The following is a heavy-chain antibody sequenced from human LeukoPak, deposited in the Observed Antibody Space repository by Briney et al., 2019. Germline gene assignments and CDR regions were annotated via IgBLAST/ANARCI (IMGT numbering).Heavy chain of an antibody. V-gene: IGHV1-69*01. CDR3: ARASSGSFTIDY. Sequence: ASVKVSCKASGGTFSSYAISWVRQAPGQGLEWMGGIIPIFGTANYAQKFQGRVTITADESTGTAYMELSSLRSEDTAVYYCARASSGSFTIDYWGQGTLVTVSS. CDR2: IIPIFGTA. D-gene: IGHD3-10*01. CDR1: GGTFSSYA. J-gene: IGHJ4*02.